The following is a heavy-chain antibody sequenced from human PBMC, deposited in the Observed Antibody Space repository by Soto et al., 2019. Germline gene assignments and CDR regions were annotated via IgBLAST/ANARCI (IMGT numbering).Heavy chain of an antibody. J-gene: IGHJ4*02. Sequence: QVQLQESGPGLVKPSGTLSLTCAVSGGSISSSSWWTWVCQSPGKGLEWIGEIFESGATNYNPSLKSRLTMSVDKSKNQFSLNLSSWTAADTAVYFCTTSHAGELNNWGQGTLVTVSS. D-gene: IGHD1-7*01. V-gene: IGHV4-4*02. CDR1: GGSISSSSW. CDR2: IFESGAT. CDR3: TTSHAGELNN.